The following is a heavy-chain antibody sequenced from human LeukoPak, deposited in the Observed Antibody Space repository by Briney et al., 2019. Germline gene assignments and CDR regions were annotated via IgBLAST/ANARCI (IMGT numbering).Heavy chain of an antibody. J-gene: IGHJ4*02. D-gene: IGHD3-10*01. CDR3: AEELWAGSDYLDH. CDR1: GFTFSNYP. V-gene: IGHV3-23*01. CDR2: VSGSGDKT. Sequence: GGSLRLSCAASGFTFSNYPMAWVRQGPGKGPEWVSAVSGSGDKTIYADSVKGRFTISRDNSKNTWSLQMNSLKAEDTALYYCAEELWAGSDYLDHWGQGILVTVSS.